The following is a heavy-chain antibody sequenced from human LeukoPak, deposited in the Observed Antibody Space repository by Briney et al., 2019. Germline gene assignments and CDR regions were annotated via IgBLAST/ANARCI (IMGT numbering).Heavy chain of an antibody. V-gene: IGHV3-30-3*01. J-gene: IGHJ5*02. CDR3: ARQGAMVRGVWNWFDP. CDR1: GFTFSSYA. CDR2: ISYDGSNK. D-gene: IGHD3-10*01. Sequence: GRSLRLSCAASGFTFSSYAMHWVRQAPGKGLEWVAVISYDGSNKYYADSVKGRFTISRDNSKNTLYLQMNSLRAEDTAVYYCARQGAMVRGVWNWFDPWGQGTLVTVSS.